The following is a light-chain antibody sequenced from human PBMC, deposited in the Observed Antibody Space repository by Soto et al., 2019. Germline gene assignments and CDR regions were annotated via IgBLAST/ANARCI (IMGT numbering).Light chain of an antibody. J-gene: IGLJ2*01. CDR2: EVY. V-gene: IGLV2-8*01. CDR1: RDDVGGYNY. CDR3: SSYVTSNVVV. Sequence: LTQPPSASVSPGQSVTISCTGTRDDVGGYNYVSWFQHHPGKAPKLMIYEVYKRPSGVPARFSGSKSGNTASLTVSGLQAGDEATYYCSSYVTSNVVVFGGGTKVTVL.